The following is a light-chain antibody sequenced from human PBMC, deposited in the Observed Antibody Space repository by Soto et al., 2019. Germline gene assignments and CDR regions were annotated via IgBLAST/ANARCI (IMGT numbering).Light chain of an antibody. CDR3: GAWGVNRNDFV. CDR2: SDN. CDR1: SSNIGSNT. V-gene: IGLV1-44*01. J-gene: IGLJ1*01. Sequence: QSVLTQPPSASGTPGQRVTISCSGSSSNIGSNTVNWYQQLPGTAPKLLIYSDNQRPSGVPDRFSGSKSGTSASLAISGLQSEADAYYYCGAWGVNRNDFVFGIGNKLTVL.